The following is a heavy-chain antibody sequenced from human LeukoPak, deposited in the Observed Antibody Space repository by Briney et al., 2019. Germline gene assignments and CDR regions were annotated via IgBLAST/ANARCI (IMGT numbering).Heavy chain of an antibody. J-gene: IGHJ4*02. CDR3: AREYMGGKGDY. CDR2: ISYDGSNK. D-gene: IGHD1-1*01. Sequence: GGSLRLSCVASGFTFSSYAMHWVRQAPGKGLEWVAVISYDGSNKYYADSVKGRFTISRDNSKNTLYLQMNSLRAEDTAVYYCAREYMGGKGDYWGQGTLVTVSS. CDR1: GFTFSSYA. V-gene: IGHV3-30*04.